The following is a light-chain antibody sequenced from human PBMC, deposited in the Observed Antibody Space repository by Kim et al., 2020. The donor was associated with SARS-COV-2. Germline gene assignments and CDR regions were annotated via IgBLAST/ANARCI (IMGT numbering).Light chain of an antibody. J-gene: IGKJ1*01. Sequence: LSPGERATLSCRASQSVSSSYLAWYQQKPGQAPRLLIDGASSRATGIPDRFSGSGSGTDFTLTISRLEPEDFAVYYCQQYGSLWTFGQGTKVDIK. V-gene: IGKV3-20*01. CDR2: GAS. CDR3: QQYGSLWT. CDR1: QSVSSSY.